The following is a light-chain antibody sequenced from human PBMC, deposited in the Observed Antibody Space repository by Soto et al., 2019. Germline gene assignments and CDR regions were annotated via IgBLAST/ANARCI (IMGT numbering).Light chain of an antibody. CDR1: QSVSSN. CDR2: GAS. V-gene: IGKV3D-15*01. Sequence: EIVMTQSPATLSVSPGEGATLYCRTSQSVSSNLAWYQQKLGQAPRLLIYGASTRATGIPARFSGSGSGTEFILTISSLQSEDFAVYYCQQYNNWPPLTFGQGTRLEIK. J-gene: IGKJ5*01. CDR3: QQYNNWPPLT.